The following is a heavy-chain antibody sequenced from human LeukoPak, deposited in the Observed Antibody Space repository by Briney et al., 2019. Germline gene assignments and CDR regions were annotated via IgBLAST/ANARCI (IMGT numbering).Heavy chain of an antibody. J-gene: IGHJ5*02. CDR1: GYTFTSYD. V-gene: IGHV1-8*01. CDR3: ARSPIEMYCSSTSCYYDWFDP. Sequence: ASVKVSCKASGYTFTSYDINWVRQATGQGLEWMGWMNPNSGNTGYAQKFQGRVTMTRNTSISTAYMELSRLRSDDTAVYYCARSPIEMYCSSTSCYYDWFDPWGQGTLVTVSS. CDR2: MNPNSGNT. D-gene: IGHD2-2*01.